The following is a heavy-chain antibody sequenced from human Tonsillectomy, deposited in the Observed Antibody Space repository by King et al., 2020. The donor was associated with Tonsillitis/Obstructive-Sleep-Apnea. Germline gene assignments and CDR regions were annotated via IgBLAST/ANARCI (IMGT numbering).Heavy chain of an antibody. V-gene: IGHV3-23*04. Sequence: VQLVESGGGLVQPGGSLRLSCAASGFTFSSYAMSWVRQAPGKGLEWVSAISGSGGSTYYADSVKGRFTISRDNSKNTLYLQMNSLIAEDTAVYYCAKDWGDIAARPRHFDYWGQGTLVTVSS. D-gene: IGHD6-6*01. CDR1: GFTFSSYA. CDR2: ISGSGGST. J-gene: IGHJ4*02. CDR3: AKDWGDIAARPRHFDY.